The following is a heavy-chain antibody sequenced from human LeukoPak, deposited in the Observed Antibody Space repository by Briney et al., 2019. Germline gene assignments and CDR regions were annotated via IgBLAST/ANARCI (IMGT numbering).Heavy chain of an antibody. D-gene: IGHD2-21*02. Sequence: GGSLRLSCAASGFTFSSYWMSWVRQAPGKGLEWVANIKQDGSEKYYVDSVKGRFTISRDNAKNSLYLQMNSLRAEDTAVYYCARDLAYCGGDCSDWFDPWGQGTLVTVSS. V-gene: IGHV3-7*01. J-gene: IGHJ5*02. CDR3: ARDLAYCGGDCSDWFDP. CDR2: IKQDGSEK. CDR1: GFTFSSYW.